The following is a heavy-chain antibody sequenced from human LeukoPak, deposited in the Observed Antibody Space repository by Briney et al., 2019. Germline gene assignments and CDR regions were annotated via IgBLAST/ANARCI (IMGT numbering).Heavy chain of an antibody. V-gene: IGHV4-59*08. J-gene: IGHJ4*02. CDR1: GGSFSGYY. CDR3: ARRRGSSWNYFDS. CDR2: ISYSGST. Sequence: SETLSLTCAVYGGSFSGYYWSWIRQSPGKGLEYIGHISYSGSTNYNPSLKSRVTISLDTSENQFSLRLNSVTAADTAVYYCARRRGSSWNYFDSWGQGALVTVSS. D-gene: IGHD6-13*01.